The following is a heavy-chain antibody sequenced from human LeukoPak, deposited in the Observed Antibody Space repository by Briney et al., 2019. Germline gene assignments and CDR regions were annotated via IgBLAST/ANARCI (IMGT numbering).Heavy chain of an antibody. CDR2: ISGSGGST. CDR1: GFTFSSYA. CDR3: AKGHYYDSSGYYVYNWFDP. D-gene: IGHD3-22*01. Sequence: GGSLRLSCAASGFTFSSYAMSWVRQAPGKGLEWVSAISGSGGSTYYADSVKGRFTISRDNSKNTLYPQMNSLRAEDTAVYYCAKGHYYDSSGYYVYNWFDPWGQGTLVTVSS. J-gene: IGHJ5*02. V-gene: IGHV3-23*01.